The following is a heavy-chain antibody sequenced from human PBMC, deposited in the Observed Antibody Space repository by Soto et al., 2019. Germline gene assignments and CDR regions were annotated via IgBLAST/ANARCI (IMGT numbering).Heavy chain of an antibody. CDR1: GFTFYKFW. V-gene: IGHV3-74*01. Sequence: EVQVVESGGGLVQPGGSLRLSCAASGFTFYKFWMHWVRQAPGKGLVWVSRIYSDESTTSYADSVKGRFKVSRDNARNTLYLQMNSLRDEDTAVYYCVTSLMAGTNYWGQGTLVTVSS. J-gene: IGHJ4*02. CDR2: IYSDESTT. CDR3: VTSLMAGTNY. D-gene: IGHD6-19*01.